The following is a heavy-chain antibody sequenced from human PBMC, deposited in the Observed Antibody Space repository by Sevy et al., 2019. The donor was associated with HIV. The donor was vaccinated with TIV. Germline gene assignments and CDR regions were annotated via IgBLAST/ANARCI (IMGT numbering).Heavy chain of an antibody. V-gene: IGHV4-4*07. CDR2: IYTSGST. J-gene: IGHJ6*03. CDR3: ARASGWGGYYYYYMDV. D-gene: IGHD6-19*01. CDR1: GGSISSYY. Sequence: SETLSLTCTVSGGSISSYYWSWIRQPAGKGLEWIGRIYTSGSTNYNPSLMSRVTMSVDTSKNQFSLKLSSVTAADTAVYYCARASGWGGYYYYYMDVWGKGTTVTVSS.